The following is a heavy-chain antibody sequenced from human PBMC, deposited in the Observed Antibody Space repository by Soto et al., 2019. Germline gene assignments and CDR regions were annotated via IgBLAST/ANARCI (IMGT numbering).Heavy chain of an antibody. CDR2: ISGRGGTT. CDR1: GFTFSTYG. V-gene: IGHV3-23*01. Sequence: GGSLRLCCEASGFTFSTYGMSGSRQPPGKGLEWVSVISGRGGTTYYADFVKGRFTISRDNSKNTLYLQMNSLRAEDTAVYYCAKGVLDYGDYYFDYWGHGTLVTVSS. J-gene: IGHJ4*01. CDR3: AKGVLDYGDYYFDY. D-gene: IGHD4-17*01.